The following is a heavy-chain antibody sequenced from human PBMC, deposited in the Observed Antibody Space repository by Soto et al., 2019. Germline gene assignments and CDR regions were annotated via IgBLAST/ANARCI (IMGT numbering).Heavy chain of an antibody. CDR2: IYPGDSDT. Sequence: PGESLKISCKGSGYSFTSYWIGWVRQMPGKGLEWMGIIYPGDSDTRYSPSFQGQVTISADKSISTACLQWSSLKASDTAMYYCARYYYDSSGHILPLGYWGQGTLVTVSS. CDR3: ARYYYDSSGHILPLGY. J-gene: IGHJ4*02. V-gene: IGHV5-51*01. CDR1: GYSFTSYW. D-gene: IGHD3-22*01.